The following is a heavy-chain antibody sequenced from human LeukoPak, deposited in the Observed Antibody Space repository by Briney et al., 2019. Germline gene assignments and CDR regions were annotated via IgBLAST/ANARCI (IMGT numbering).Heavy chain of an antibody. CDR2: IKQDGSEK. J-gene: IGHJ6*03. V-gene: IGHV3-7*01. Sequence: GGSLRLSCAASGFTFSSYWMTWVRQAPGKGLEWVANIKQDGSEKYYVDSVKGRFTISRDNAKNSLYLQMNSLRAEDTAVYYCARVRYSSGWYVYYMDVWGKGTTVTVSS. D-gene: IGHD6-19*01. CDR1: GFTFSSYW. CDR3: ARVRYSSGWYVYYMDV.